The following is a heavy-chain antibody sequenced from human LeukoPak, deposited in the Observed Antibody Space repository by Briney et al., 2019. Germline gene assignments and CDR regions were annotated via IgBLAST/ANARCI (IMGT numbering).Heavy chain of an antibody. D-gene: IGHD4-17*01. J-gene: IGHJ6*02. CDR3: ARNAYGAQTPSDV. Sequence: GGSLRLSCAASGFTFSSFWMTWVRQAPGKGLEWVALINQVGSDKYYVDSVKGRFTISRDNAKSSLYLQMNSLRVEDTAVYFCARNAYGAQTPSDVWGQGTTVTVSS. V-gene: IGHV3-7*02. CDR2: INQVGSDK. CDR1: GFTFSSFW.